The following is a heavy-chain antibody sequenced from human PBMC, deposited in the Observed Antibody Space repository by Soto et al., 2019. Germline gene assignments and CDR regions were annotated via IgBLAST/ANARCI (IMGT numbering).Heavy chain of an antibody. D-gene: IGHD2-2*01. J-gene: IGHJ4*02. CDR1: GGSFSGYY. V-gene: IGHV4-34*01. Sequence: PSETLSLTCAVYGGSFSGYYWSWIRQPPGKGLEWIGEINHSGSTNYNPSLRSRVTISVDTSKNQFSLKLSSVTAADTAVYYCARVVPANPTPGVDSANDYWGQGTLVTVSS. CDR3: ARVVPANPTPGVDSANDY. CDR2: INHSGST.